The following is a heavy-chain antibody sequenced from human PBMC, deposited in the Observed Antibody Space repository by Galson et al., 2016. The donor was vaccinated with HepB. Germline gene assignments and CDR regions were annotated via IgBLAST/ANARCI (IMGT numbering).Heavy chain of an antibody. CDR3: ARPQEYCSTTGCYFPWFDP. J-gene: IGHJ5*02. Sequence: SVKVSCKASGGTLSDYGITWVRQAPGQGLEWMGGINPISGTPNYAQKMQGRVTITADESTSTAYMELSSLRSEDTAVYYCARPQEYCSTTGCYFPWFDPWGRGTLVTVSS. CDR1: GGTLSDYG. CDR2: INPISGTP. V-gene: IGHV1-69*13. D-gene: IGHD2-2*01.